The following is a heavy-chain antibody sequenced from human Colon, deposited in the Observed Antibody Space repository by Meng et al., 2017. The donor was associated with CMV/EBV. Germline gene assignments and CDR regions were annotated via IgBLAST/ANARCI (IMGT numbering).Heavy chain of an antibody. CDR3: AREGGGTIAPRDLDY. CDR1: GFTFSSYV. CDR2: INSDGSST. D-gene: IGHD6-6*01. J-gene: IGHJ4*02. Sequence: GGSLRLSCAASGFTFSSYVMHWVRQAPGKGLVWVSRINSDGSSTSYADSVKGRFTISRDNAKNTLYLQMNSLRAEDTAVYYCAREGGGTIAPRDLDYWGQGTLVTVSS. V-gene: IGHV3-74*01.